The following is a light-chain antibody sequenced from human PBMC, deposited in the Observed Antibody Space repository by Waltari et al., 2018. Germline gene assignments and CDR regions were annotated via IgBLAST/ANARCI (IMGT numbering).Light chain of an antibody. Sequence: EIVLTQSPATLYLSPGERATLSCRASQRVSSDLAWFLQKPGQAPRPLIYDPPDRATGIPARFSGSGSGTDFTLTISSLEPEDFAVYYCQQRSNWPFTFGGGTKVEIK. CDR1: QRVSSD. CDR3: QQRSNWPFT. J-gene: IGKJ4*01. CDR2: DPP. V-gene: IGKV3-11*01.